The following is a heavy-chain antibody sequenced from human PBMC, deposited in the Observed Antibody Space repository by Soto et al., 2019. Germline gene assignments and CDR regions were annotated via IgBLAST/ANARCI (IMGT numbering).Heavy chain of an antibody. D-gene: IGHD3-22*01. CDR3: ATPYYSNH. V-gene: IGHV3-21*06. J-gene: IGHJ5*02. Sequence: GGSLRLSCAASGFMFSAYTMNWVRQAPGKGLEWLSSISDDSSYIDYADSLRGRFTVSRDNARNSLYLQIDSLGVEDTAVYYCATPYYSNHWGPGTIVTF. CDR2: ISDDSSYI. CDR1: GFMFSAYT.